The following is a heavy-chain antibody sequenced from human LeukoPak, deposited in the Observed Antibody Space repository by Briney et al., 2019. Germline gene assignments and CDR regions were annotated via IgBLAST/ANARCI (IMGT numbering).Heavy chain of an antibody. J-gene: IGHJ3*02. Sequence: SETLSLTCTVSGGSISSYYWSWIRQPPGKGLXXXGYIFYSGSTTYNPSLKSRVTISVDTSKNQFSLKLSSVTAADTAVYYCARDGGYGSGSYIWGQGTMVTVSS. CDR3: ARDGGYGSGSYI. D-gene: IGHD3-10*01. CDR2: IFYSGST. CDR1: GGSISSYY. V-gene: IGHV4-59*01.